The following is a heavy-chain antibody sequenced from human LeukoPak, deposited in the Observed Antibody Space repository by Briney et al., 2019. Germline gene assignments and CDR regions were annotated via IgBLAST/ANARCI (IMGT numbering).Heavy chain of an antibody. D-gene: IGHD1-26*01. V-gene: IGHV1-24*01. CDR1: GYTLIELS. CDR2: FDPEDGET. J-gene: IGHJ4*02. CDR3: ATVAQGVVGGTGSLDY. Sequence: ASVKVSCKVSGYTLIELSMHWVRQARGKGLEWRGGFDPEDGETIYAQRFQGRVTMTEDTSTDTAYMELGRLRSEDTAVYYCATVAQGVVGGTGSLDYWGQGTLVTVSS.